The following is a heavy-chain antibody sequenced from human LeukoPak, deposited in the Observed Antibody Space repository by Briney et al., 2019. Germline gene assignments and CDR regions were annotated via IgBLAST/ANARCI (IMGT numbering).Heavy chain of an antibody. CDR2: IYSDGTT. V-gene: IGHV3-53*05. CDR1: GFTVSGNN. D-gene: IGHD3-10*01. Sequence: GGSLRLSCAVSGFTVSGNNMSWVRQAPGKGLEWVSLIYSDGTTYYADSVKGRFTISRDNSKNTLYLQMNSLRAEDTAVYYCARSQDYYGSGSYSKFDYWGQGTLVTVSS. CDR3: ARSQDYYGSGSYSKFDY. J-gene: IGHJ4*02.